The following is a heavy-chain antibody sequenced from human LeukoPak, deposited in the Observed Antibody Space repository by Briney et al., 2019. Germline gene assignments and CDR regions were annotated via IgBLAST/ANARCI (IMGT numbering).Heavy chain of an antibody. Sequence: GGSLRLSCEASGFTLSSYWMHWVRQAPGKGLVWVSHINSDGSSTSYADSVKGRFTISRDNAKNTLYLQMNSLRAEDTAVYYCAGAPADGGWLRFEWGQGTLVTVSS. D-gene: IGHD5-12*01. V-gene: IGHV3-74*01. CDR1: GFTLSSYW. J-gene: IGHJ4*02. CDR2: INSDGSST. CDR3: AGAPADGGWLRFE.